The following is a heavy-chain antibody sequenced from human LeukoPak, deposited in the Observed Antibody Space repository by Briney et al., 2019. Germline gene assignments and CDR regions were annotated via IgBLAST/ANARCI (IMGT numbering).Heavy chain of an antibody. CDR3: ARAPNPYYYYYMDV. V-gene: IGHV3-23*01. Sequence: PGGSLRLSCAASGFTFSNYAMTWVRQAPGKGLEWVSVISGSGGSTYYAESVRGRFTISRDNSKNTLYLQMGSLRAEDMAVYYCARAPNPYYYYYMDVWGKGTTVTVSS. J-gene: IGHJ6*03. CDR2: ISGSGGST. CDR1: GFTFSNYA.